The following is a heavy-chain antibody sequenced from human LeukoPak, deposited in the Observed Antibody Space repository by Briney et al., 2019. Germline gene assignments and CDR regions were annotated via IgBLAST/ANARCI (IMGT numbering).Heavy chain of an antibody. V-gene: IGHV3-23*01. CDR2: ISGSGGST. J-gene: IGHJ4*02. D-gene: IGHD6-19*01. CDR1: GFTFSSYW. CDR3: ASTLAVADPFDY. Sequence: GGSLRLSCAASGFTFSSYWMSWVRQAPGKGLEWVSAISGSGGSTYYADSVKGRFTISRDNSKNTLYLQMNSLRAEDAAVYYCASTLAVADPFDYWGQGTLVTVSS.